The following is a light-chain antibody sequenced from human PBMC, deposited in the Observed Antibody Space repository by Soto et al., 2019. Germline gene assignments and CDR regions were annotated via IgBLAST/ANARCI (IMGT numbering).Light chain of an antibody. V-gene: IGKV1-5*01. CDR2: DAS. CDR1: QSISSW. Sequence: DIQITHSPSTLSGSLGYRVTITFRSSQSISSWLAWYQQKPGKAPKLLIYDASSLESGVPSRFSGSGSGTDFTLTISRLEPEDFAVYYCQQYGRLSWTFGQGTKV. CDR3: QQYGRLSWT. J-gene: IGKJ1*01.